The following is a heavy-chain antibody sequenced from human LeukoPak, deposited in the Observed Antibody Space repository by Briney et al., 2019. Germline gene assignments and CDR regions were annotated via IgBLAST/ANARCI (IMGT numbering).Heavy chain of an antibody. CDR1: GGSISSYY. J-gene: IGHJ4*02. CDR3: ARASDCSGGSCALDY. V-gene: IGHV4-4*07. D-gene: IGHD2-15*01. CDR2: IYTSGST. Sequence: PSETLSLTCTVSGGSISSYYWSWIRQPAGKGLEWIGRIYTSGSTNYNPSLKSLVTMSVDTSKNQFSLKLSSVTAADTAVYYCARASDCSGGSCALDYWGQGTLVTVSS.